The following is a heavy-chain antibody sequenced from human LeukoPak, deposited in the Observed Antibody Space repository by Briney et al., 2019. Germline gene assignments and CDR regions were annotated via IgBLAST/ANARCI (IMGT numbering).Heavy chain of an antibody. D-gene: IGHD2-2*01. CDR1: GGSFSGYY. Sequence: SETLSLTCAVYGGSFSGYYWSWIRQPPGKGLEWIGEINHSGSTNYNPSLKSRVTISVDTSKNQFSLKLSSVTAADTAVYYCARLSTTSSPFDYWGQGTLVTVSS. J-gene: IGHJ4*02. V-gene: IGHV4-34*01. CDR3: ARLSTTSSPFDY. CDR2: INHSGST.